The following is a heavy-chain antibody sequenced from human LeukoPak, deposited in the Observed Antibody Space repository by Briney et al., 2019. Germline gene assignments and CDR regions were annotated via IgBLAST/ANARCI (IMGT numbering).Heavy chain of an antibody. J-gene: IGHJ4*02. CDR3: ARLEGAAAGTLGY. CDR1: GGSFSGYY. CDR2: INHSGST. D-gene: IGHD6-13*01. V-gene: IGHV4-34*01. Sequence: SETLSLTCAVYGGSFSGYYWSWIRQPPGKGLEWIGEINHSGSTNYNPSLKSRVTISVDTSKNQFSLKLSSVTAADTAVYYCARLEGAAAGTLGYWGQGTLVTVSS.